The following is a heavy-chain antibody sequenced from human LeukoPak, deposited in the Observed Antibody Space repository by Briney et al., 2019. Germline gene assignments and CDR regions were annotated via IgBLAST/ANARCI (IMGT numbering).Heavy chain of an antibody. D-gene: IGHD1-26*01. V-gene: IGHV3-48*01. CDR2: ISSSSNTI. J-gene: IGHJ4*02. Sequence: GGSLRLSCAASGFTFSTYSMSWVRQAPGKGLEWLSYISSSSNTIYYGDSVKGRFTISRDNAKNSLYLQMNSLRAEDTAVYYCARVRSGDFDFWGREPWSPSPQ. CDR3: ARVRSGDFDF. CDR1: GFTFSTYS.